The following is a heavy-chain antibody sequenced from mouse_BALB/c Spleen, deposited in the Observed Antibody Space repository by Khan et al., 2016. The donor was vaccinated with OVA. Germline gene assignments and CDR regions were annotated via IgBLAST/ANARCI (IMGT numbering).Heavy chain of an antibody. J-gene: IGHJ2*01. CDR2: INPTSGYT. CDR3: ARDRIDY. V-gene: IGHV1-7*01. CDR1: GYTFTSYW. Sequence: VQLQQSGAELAKPGASVKMSCTASGYTFTSYWMHWIKQRSGPGLKWIGYINPTSGYTDYNQKFKDKATLTADKSSSTAYMQLSSLTSDDSAVYYCARDRIDYWGQGTALTVSS.